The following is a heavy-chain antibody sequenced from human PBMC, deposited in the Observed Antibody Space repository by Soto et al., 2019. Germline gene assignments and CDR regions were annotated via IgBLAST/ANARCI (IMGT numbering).Heavy chain of an antibody. Sequence: PSETLSLTCTVSGGSISSGGYYWSWIRQHPGKGLEWIGYIYYSGSTYYNPSLKSRVTISVDTSKNQFSLKLSSVTAADTAVYYCARDLALPPGYYYDSSGYPAYGMDVGGQGTTVTVSS. CDR2: IYYSGST. CDR1: GGSISSGGYY. J-gene: IGHJ6*02. V-gene: IGHV4-31*03. CDR3: ARDLALPPGYYYDSSGYPAYGMDV. D-gene: IGHD3-22*01.